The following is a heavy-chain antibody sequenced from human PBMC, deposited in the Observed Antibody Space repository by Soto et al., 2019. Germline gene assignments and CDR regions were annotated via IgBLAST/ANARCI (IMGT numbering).Heavy chain of an antibody. V-gene: IGHV1-18*01. CDR2: ISAYNGNT. D-gene: IGHD6-19*01. CDR1: GYTFTSYG. Sequence: QVQLVQSGAEVKKPGASVKVSCKASGYTFTSYGISWVRPAPGQGLEWMGWISAYNGNTNYAQKLQGRVTMTTDASTSTAYMELRSLRSDDTAVYYCARDRSRSSGWYGECLDYWGQGTLVTVSS. J-gene: IGHJ4*02. CDR3: ARDRSRSSGWYGECLDY.